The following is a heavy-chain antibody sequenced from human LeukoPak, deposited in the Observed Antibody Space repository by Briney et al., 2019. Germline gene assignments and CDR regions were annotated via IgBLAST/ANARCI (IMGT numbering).Heavy chain of an antibody. Sequence: GASVKVSCKASGYTFSSYYMHWLRQAPGQGLEWMGVINPSGGSTTYAQKCQGRVTITRDTSTSTVYMEVSSLRSQDRAVYYCARGGSSSEFDYWGQGTLVTVSS. CDR3: ARGGSSSEFDY. CDR2: INPSGGST. J-gene: IGHJ4*02. CDR1: GYTFSSYY. D-gene: IGHD6-6*01. V-gene: IGHV1-46*01.